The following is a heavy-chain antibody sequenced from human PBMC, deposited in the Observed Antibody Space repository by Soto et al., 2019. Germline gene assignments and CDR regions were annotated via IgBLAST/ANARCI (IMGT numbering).Heavy chain of an antibody. CDR3: ARGLVTVLMVYAIPEYFQH. V-gene: IGHV1-8*01. J-gene: IGHJ1*01. CDR1: GYTFTSYD. CDR2: MNPNSGNT. Sequence: ASVKVSCKASGYTFTSYDINWVRQATGQGLEWMGWMNPNSGNTGYAQKFQGRVTMTRNTSISTAYMELSSLRSEDTAVYYCARGLVTVLMVYAIPEYFQHWGQGTLVTVS. D-gene: IGHD2-8*01.